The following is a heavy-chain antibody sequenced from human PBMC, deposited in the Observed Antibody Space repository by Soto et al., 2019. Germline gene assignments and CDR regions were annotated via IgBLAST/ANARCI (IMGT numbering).Heavy chain of an antibody. Sequence: ASVKVSCKASGYTFTSYAMHWVRQAPGQRLEWMGWINAGNGNTKYSQKFQGRVTITRDTSASTAYMELSSLRSEDTAVYYCARSSITMVRGVRPYDFDYWGHGTLVTGSS. V-gene: IGHV1-3*01. CDR3: ARSSITMVRGVRPYDFDY. D-gene: IGHD3-10*01. CDR2: INAGNGNT. CDR1: GYTFTSYA. J-gene: IGHJ4*01.